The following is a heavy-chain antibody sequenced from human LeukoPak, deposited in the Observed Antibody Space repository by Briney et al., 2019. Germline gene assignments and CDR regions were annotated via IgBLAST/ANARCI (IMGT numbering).Heavy chain of an antibody. J-gene: IGHJ4*02. CDR3: ATSTFYYDTNGHYPYYFDD. CDR1: GFTFSRYG. D-gene: IGHD3-22*01. V-gene: IGHV3-30*03. Sequence: GGSLRLSCAASGFTFSRYGMQWFRQAPGKGPEWVAVTSSDGSGKYYADSVKGRFTISRDNSKNTLYLQMNSLRTDDAAVYFCATSTFYYDTNGHYPYYFDDWGQGTLVTVSS. CDR2: TSSDGSGK.